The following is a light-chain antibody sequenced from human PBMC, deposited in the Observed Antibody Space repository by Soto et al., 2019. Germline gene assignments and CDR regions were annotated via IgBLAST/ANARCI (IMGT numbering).Light chain of an antibody. CDR3: CSYAGSSTPFV. V-gene: IGLV2-23*02. CDR1: SGDIGSYNL. J-gene: IGLJ1*01. CDR2: EVN. Sequence: QSVLTQPASVSGSPGQSITISCTGTSGDIGSYNLVSWYQHHPDKAPQLMIYEVNKRPSGVSDRFSGSKSGNTASLTISGLQSEDETDYYCCSYAGSSTPFVFGTGTKLTVL.